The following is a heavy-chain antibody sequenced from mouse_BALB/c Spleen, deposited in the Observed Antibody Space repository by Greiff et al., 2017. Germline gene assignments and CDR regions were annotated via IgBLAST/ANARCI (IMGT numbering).Heavy chain of an antibody. V-gene: IGHV3-8*02. J-gene: IGHJ4*01. CDR2: ISYSGST. D-gene: IGHD2-2*01. CDR1: GDSITSGY. CDR3: ARWGYGHGAAMDY. Sequence: DVKLVESGPSLVKPSQTLSLTCSVTGDSITSGYWNWIRKFPGNKLEYMGYISYSGSTYYNPSLKSRISITRDTSKNQYYLQLNSVTTEDTATYYCARWGYGHGAAMDYWGQGTSVTVSS.